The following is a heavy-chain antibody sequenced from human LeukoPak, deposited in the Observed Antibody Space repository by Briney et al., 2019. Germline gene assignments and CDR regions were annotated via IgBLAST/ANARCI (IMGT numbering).Heavy chain of an antibody. CDR2: ISRSGTNT. V-gene: IGHV3-23*01. CDR3: AKDWPVSGDHYSPFEY. CDR1: GFTFSSHA. D-gene: IGHD4-11*01. Sequence: GGSLRLSCAASGFTFSSHAMSWVRQAPGMGLEWVAAISRSGTNTYYVDSVKGRFTISRDSSKNTLHLQMDSLRAEDTAVYYCAKDWPVSGDHYSPFEYWGQGTLVTVSS. J-gene: IGHJ4*02.